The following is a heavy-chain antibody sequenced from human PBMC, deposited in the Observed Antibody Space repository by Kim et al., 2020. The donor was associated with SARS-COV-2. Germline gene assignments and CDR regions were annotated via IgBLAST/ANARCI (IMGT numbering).Heavy chain of an antibody. CDR2: IRSKANSYAT. CDR3: TADNVLLWFGESNGMDV. Sequence: GGSLRLSCAASGFTFSGSAMHWVRQASGKGLEWVGRIRSKANSYATAYAASVKGRFTISRDDSKNTAYLQMNSLKTEDTAVYYCTADNVLLWFGESNGMDVWGQGTTVTVSS. CDR1: GFTFSGSA. V-gene: IGHV3-73*01. J-gene: IGHJ6*02. D-gene: IGHD3-10*01.